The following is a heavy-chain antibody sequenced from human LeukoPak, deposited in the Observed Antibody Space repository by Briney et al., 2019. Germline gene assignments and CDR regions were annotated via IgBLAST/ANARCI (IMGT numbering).Heavy chain of an antibody. V-gene: IGHV1-2*02. CDR3: AREESGSYPPADY. CDR1: GYIFTGYY. D-gene: IGHD1-26*01. J-gene: IGHJ4*02. Sequence: GASVKVSCKASGYIFTGYYMHWVRQAPGQGLEWMGWINPNSGGTNYAQKFQGRVTMTRDTSISTAYMELSRLRSDDTAAYYCAREESGSYPPADYWGQGTLVTVSS. CDR2: INPNSGGT.